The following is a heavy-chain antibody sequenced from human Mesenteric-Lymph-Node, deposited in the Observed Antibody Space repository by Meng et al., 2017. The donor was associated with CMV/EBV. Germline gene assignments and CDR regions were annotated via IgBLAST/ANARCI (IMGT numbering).Heavy chain of an antibody. CDR1: GGSIDTISYY. V-gene: IGHV4-39*07. CDR2: IYYSGST. Sequence: GSLRLSCTVSGGSIDTISYYWGWIRQPPGKGLEWIGSIYYSGSTYQNLFLKSRVTLSVDTSRNQFSLKLSSVTAADTAVYYCARAPRNWGQGTLVTVSS. J-gene: IGHJ4*02. CDR3: ARAPRN.